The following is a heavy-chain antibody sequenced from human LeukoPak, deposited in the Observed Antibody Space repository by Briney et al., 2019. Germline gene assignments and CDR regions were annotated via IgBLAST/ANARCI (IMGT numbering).Heavy chain of an antibody. J-gene: IGHJ3*02. Sequence: PGGSLRLSCAASGFTFGTYAMSWVRQAPGKGLEWVSATSDRGGSTYYADSVKGRFTISRDNSKNTLYLQMNSLRAEDTAVYYCAKDKSSNWYGSRTFDIWGQGTMVTVSS. CDR3: AKDKSSNWYGSRTFDI. D-gene: IGHD6-13*01. V-gene: IGHV3-23*01. CDR2: TSDRGGST. CDR1: GFTFGTYA.